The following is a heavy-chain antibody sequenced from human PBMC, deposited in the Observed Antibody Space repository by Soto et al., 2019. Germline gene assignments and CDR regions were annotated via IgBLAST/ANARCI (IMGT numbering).Heavy chain of an antibody. Sequence: QVQLQESGPGLVKPSQTLSLTCTVSGGSISSGGYYWSRIRQHPGKGLEWIGYIYYSGSTYYNPSLKTRVTISVDTSKNQFSLKLSSVTDADTAVYYCARPDSSGYSYAYYFDYWGQGTLVTVSS. V-gene: IGHV4-31*03. J-gene: IGHJ4*02. D-gene: IGHD3-22*01. CDR1: GGSISSGGYY. CDR3: ARPDSSGYSYAYYFDY. CDR2: IYYSGST.